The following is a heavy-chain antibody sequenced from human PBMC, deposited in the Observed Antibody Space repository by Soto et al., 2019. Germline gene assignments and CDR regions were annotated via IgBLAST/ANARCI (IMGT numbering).Heavy chain of an antibody. CDR2: IRSKAYGETT. V-gene: IGHV3-49*03. J-gene: IGHJ4*02. Sequence: GGSLRLSCTTSGFTFGDYAVSWFRQAPGKGLECVGFIRSKAYGETTEYAASVKGRFTISRDDSKSIAYLQMNSLKTEDTAINYCTRGFYSPASYPRFDYGGQGTLVPFPS. CDR3: TRGFYSPASYPRFDY. CDR1: GFTFGDYA. D-gene: IGHD3-10*01.